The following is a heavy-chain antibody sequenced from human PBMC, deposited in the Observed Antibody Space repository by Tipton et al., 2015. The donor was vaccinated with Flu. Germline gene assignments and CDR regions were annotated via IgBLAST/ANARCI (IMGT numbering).Heavy chain of an antibody. CDR2: IYSSGST. Sequence: TLSLTCAVSGYSIGNGYYWGWIRQSPGKGLEWVGYIYSSGSTNYNPSVESRVTISLDTSKSQFSMTLTSVTAADTAVYFCAVGSSYLSHFDSWGQGTLVTVSS. J-gene: IGHJ4*02. CDR3: AVGSSYLSHFDS. D-gene: IGHD1-26*01. CDR1: GYSIGNGYY. V-gene: IGHV4-38-2*01.